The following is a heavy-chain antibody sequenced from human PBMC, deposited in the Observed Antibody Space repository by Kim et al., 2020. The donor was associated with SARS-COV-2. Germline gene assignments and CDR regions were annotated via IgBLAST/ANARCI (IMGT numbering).Heavy chain of an antibody. CDR3: AREFVRYDSSGQGY. D-gene: IGHD3-22*01. J-gene: IGHJ4*02. CDR2: ISAYNGNT. Sequence: ASVKVSCKASGYTFTSYGISWVRQAPGQGLEWMGWISAYNGNTNYAQKLQGRVTMTTDTSTSTAYMELRSLRSDDTAVYYCAREFVRYDSSGQGYWGQGTLVTVSS. CDR1: GYTFTSYG. V-gene: IGHV1-18*01.